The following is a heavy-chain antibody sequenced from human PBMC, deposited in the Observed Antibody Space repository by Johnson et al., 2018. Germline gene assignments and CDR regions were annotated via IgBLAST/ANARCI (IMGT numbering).Heavy chain of an antibody. J-gene: IGHJ3*02. CDR1: GFTFSSYS. V-gene: IGHV3-21*01. CDR2: ITSSSNYI. Sequence: VQLVQSGGGLVKPGGSLRLSCAASGFTFSSYSMNWVRQAPGKGLEWVSSITSSSNYIYYVDSVKGRFTISRENAKKSLYLQMNSLRAEDTAGYYCARRSTGTSDACDIWGQGTMVTVSS. CDR3: ARRSTGTSDACDI. D-gene: IGHD3-10*01.